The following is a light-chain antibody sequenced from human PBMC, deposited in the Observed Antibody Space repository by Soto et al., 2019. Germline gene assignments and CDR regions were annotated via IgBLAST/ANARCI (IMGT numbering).Light chain of an antibody. CDR3: QQYDSSRGIT. Sequence: EVVFTQSPGTLSLSPGERATLSCRASQSISSSSLAWYHQKPGQAPRLLIYGATSRATGIADRFSGSGSGTDFTLTISRLEPEDFEVFYCQQYDSSRGITFGQGTRLEIK. CDR1: QSISSSS. CDR2: GAT. J-gene: IGKJ5*01. V-gene: IGKV3-20*01.